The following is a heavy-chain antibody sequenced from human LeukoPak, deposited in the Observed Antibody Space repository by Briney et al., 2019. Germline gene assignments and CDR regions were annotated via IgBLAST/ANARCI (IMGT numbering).Heavy chain of an antibody. CDR3: ARALVSGYYYYYFDY. Sequence: SETLSLTCTVSGGSISSHYWSWIRQPPGKGLGWIGYIYYSGSTNYNPSLKSRVTISVDTSKNQFSLKLSSVTAADTAVYYCARALVSGYYYYYFDYWGQGTLVTVSS. D-gene: IGHD3-22*01. CDR1: GGSISSHY. J-gene: IGHJ4*02. V-gene: IGHV4-59*11. CDR2: IYYSGST.